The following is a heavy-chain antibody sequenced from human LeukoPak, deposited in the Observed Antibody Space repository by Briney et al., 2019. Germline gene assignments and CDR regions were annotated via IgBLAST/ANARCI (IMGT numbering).Heavy chain of an antibody. CDR3: AREGYSSSPDY. J-gene: IGHJ4*02. CDR1: GGSISSGSYY. V-gene: IGHV4-61*02. CDR2: IYTSGST. D-gene: IGHD6-6*01. Sequence: SQTLSLTCTVSGGSISSGSYYWSWIRQPAGKGLEWIGRIYTSGSTNYNPSLKSRVTISVDTSKDQFSLKLSSVTAADTAVYYCAREGYSSSPDYWGQGTLVTVSS.